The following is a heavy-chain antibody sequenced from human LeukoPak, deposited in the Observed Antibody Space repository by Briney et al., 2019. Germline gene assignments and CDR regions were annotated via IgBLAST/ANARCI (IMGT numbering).Heavy chain of an antibody. J-gene: IGHJ1*01. Sequence: ASVKVSCKASGYTFTGYYMHWVRPAPGQGLEWMGWIKPNSGGTNYAQKFQGRVTMTRDTSISTAYMELSRLRSDDTAVYYCAADSTYCSSTSCYDGEYFQHWGQGTLVTVSS. CDR1: GYTFTGYY. CDR3: AADSTYCSSTSCYDGEYFQH. V-gene: IGHV1-2*02. D-gene: IGHD2-2*01. CDR2: IKPNSGGT.